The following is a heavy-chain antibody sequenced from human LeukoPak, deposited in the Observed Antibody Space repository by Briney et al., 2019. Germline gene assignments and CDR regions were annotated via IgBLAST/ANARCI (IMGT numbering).Heavy chain of an antibody. CDR2: IYYSGST. Sequence: SETLSLTCTVSGGSISSSSYYWGWIRQPPGKGLEWIGSIYYSGSTYYNPSLKSRVTISVDTSKNQFSLKLSSVTAADTAVYYCARQVRGVIILVEYFQHWGQGTLVTVSS. V-gene: IGHV4-39*01. CDR3: ARQVRGVIILVEYFQH. J-gene: IGHJ1*01. D-gene: IGHD3-10*01. CDR1: GGSISSSSYY.